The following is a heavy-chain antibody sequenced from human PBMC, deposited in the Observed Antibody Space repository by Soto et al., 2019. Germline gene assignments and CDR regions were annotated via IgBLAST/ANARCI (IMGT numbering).Heavy chain of an antibody. CDR3: ATQVRDFSGSGSYYFDY. D-gene: IGHD3-10*01. CDR2: IYYSGST. V-gene: IGHV4-39*01. CDR1: GGSISSTNYY. J-gene: IGHJ4*02. Sequence: SETLSLTCSVSGGSISSTNYYWGWIRQPPGKGLEWIGSIYYSGSTYYNPSLKSRVIISVDTSKNQFSLKLSSETAADTAVYYCATQVRDFSGSGSYYFDYWGQGTLVTVSS.